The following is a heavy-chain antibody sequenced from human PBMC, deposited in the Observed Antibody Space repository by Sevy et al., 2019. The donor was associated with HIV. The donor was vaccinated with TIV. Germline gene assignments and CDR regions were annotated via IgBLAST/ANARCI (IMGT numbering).Heavy chain of an antibody. Sequence: GGSLRLSCAASGFTFSSYAMSWVRQAPGKGLEWVSAISGSGGSTYYADSVKGRFTISRENSKNTLYLQMNSLRAEDTAVYYCAKDTDYYDSSGYYYVDYWGQGTLVTVSS. CDR1: GFTFSSYA. V-gene: IGHV3-23*01. D-gene: IGHD3-22*01. CDR3: AKDTDYYDSSGYYYVDY. J-gene: IGHJ4*02. CDR2: ISGSGGST.